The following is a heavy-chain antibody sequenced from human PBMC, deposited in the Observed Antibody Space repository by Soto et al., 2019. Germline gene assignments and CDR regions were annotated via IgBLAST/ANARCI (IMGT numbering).Heavy chain of an antibody. CDR1: GYTFTDNY. V-gene: IGHV1-2*02. D-gene: IGHD5-18*01. J-gene: IGHJ4*02. CDR3: ARGGTSYGYNY. CDR2: INPNDDGT. Sequence: QVQLVQSGAEVRKPGASVKVSCKASGYTFTDNYIHWVRQGPGQGLEWMGWINPNDDGTNYARKFQGRVTMSRDTSISTAYMELSRLRSDDTVVYYCARGGTSYGYNYWGQGTLVTVSS.